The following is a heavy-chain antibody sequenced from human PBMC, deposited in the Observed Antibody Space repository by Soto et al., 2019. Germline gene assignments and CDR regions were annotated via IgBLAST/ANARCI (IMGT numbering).Heavy chain of an antibody. Sequence: TVVRLGKSWVRQAPGQGLEGMGWISAYNGNTNYAQKLQGRVTTTTDTSTSTAYMELRSLRSDDTAVYYCAREPIPCSGGSCCLHYYDSSGYDYWGQGTLVTVSS. CDR1: TVVRLG. J-gene: IGHJ4*02. D-gene: IGHD3-22*01. V-gene: IGHV1-18*01. CDR2: ISAYNGNT. CDR3: AREPIPCSGGSCCLHYYDSSGYDY.